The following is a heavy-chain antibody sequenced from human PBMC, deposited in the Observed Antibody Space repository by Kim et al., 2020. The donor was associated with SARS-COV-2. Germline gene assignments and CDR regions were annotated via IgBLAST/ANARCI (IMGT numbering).Heavy chain of an antibody. CDR1: GGSFSGYY. Sequence: SETLSLTCAVYGGSFSGYYWSWIRQPPGKGLEWIGEINHSGSTNYNPSLKSRVTISVDTSKNQFSLKLSSVTAADTAVYYCARGERGGYSNYSPTRHRSYYFDYWGQGTLVTVSS. CDR2: INHSGST. D-gene: IGHD4-4*01. J-gene: IGHJ4*02. CDR3: ARGERGGYSNYSPTRHRSYYFDY. V-gene: IGHV4-34*01.